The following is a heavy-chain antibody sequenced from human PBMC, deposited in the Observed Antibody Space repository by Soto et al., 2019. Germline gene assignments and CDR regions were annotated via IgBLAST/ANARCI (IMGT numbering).Heavy chain of an antibody. J-gene: IGHJ4*02. Sequence: EVQLLESGGGLVQPGGSLRLSCAASGFTFSSYAMSWVRQAPGKGLEWVSAISGSGGSTYYADSVKGRFTISRDNTKNTLYLQMNSLRAEDTAVYYCAKVGRGVGGYDYWGQGTLVTVSS. V-gene: IGHV3-23*01. CDR2: ISGSGGST. D-gene: IGHD5-12*01. CDR1: GFTFSSYA. CDR3: AKVGRGVGGYDY.